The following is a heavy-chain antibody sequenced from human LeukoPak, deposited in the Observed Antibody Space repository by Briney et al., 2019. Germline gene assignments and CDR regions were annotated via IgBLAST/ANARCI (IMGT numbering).Heavy chain of an antibody. CDR3: ARGGDTAMVRFDY. D-gene: IGHD5-18*01. J-gene: IGHJ4*02. CDR1: GFTVSSNY. V-gene: IGHV3-53*01. CDR2: IYSGGST. Sequence: GGSLRLSCAASGFTVSSNYMSWVRQAPGKGLEWVSVIYSGGSTYYADSVKGRFTISRDNAKNSLYLQMNSLRAEDTAVYYCARGGDTAMVRFDYWGQGTLVTVSS.